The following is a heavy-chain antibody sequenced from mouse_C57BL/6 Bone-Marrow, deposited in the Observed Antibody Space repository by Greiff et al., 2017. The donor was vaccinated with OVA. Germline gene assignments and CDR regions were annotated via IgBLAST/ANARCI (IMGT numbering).Heavy chain of an antibody. Sequence: VKLVESGPELVKPGASVKLSCKASGYTFTSYDINWVKQRPGQGLEWIGWIYPRDGSPKYNEKFKGKATLTVDTSSSTAYMELNSLTSEDSAVYFCARDGNVRGYWGQGTTLTVSS. V-gene: IGHV1-85*01. CDR2: IYPRDGSP. J-gene: IGHJ2*01. CDR3: ARDGNVRGY. D-gene: IGHD2-1*01. CDR1: GYTFTSYD.